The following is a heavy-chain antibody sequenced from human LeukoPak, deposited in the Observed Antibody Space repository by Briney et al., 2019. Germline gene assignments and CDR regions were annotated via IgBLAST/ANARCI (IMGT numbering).Heavy chain of an antibody. V-gene: IGHV5-51*01. J-gene: IGHJ4*02. CDR1: GYRFTSYL. Sequence: GEPRKISGKGPGYRFTSYLTGWVRQIPGKGLEWMGIIYPGDFDTRYSPSFQGQVTISSDNSNSTAYLQWSSLKASDTAMYYCARIYSSGWYDYWGQGTLVTVSS. CDR3: ARIYSSGWYDY. D-gene: IGHD6-19*01. CDR2: IYPGDFDT.